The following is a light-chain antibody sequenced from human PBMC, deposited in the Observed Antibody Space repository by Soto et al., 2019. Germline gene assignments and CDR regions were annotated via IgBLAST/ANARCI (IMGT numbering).Light chain of an antibody. Sequence: QLVLTQPPSASGTPGQRVTISCSGSSSNIGSNTVNWYQQLPGTAPKLLIYSNNQRPSEVPDRFSGSKSGTSASLAISGLQSEDEADYYCAAWDDSLNGLVFGTGTKVTVL. J-gene: IGLJ1*01. CDR2: SNN. CDR3: AAWDDSLNGLV. V-gene: IGLV1-44*01. CDR1: SSNIGSNT.